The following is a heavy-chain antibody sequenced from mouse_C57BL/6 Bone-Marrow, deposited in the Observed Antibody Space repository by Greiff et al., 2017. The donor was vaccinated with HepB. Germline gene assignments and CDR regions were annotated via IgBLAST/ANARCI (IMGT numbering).Heavy chain of an antibody. CDR2: INSDCGST. V-gene: IGHV5-2*01. CDR3: ARDGYDGRDFDY. Sequence: EVNVVESGGGLVQPGESLKLSCESNEYEFPSHDMSWVRKTPEKRLELVAAINSDCGSTYYPDTMERRFIISEDNTKRTLYLQMSSLRSEDTALYYCARDGYDGRDFDYWGQGTTLTVSS. J-gene: IGHJ2*01. D-gene: IGHD2-2*01. CDR1: EYEFPSHD.